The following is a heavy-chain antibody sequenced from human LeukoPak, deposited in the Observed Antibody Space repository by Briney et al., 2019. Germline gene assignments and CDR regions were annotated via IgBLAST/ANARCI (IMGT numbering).Heavy chain of an antibody. Sequence: SETLSLTCTVSGGSISSGDYYWSWIRQPPGKGLEWIVYIYYSGSTYYNPSLKSRVTISVDTSKNQFSLKLSSVTAADTAVYYCARGLWDPVTLPYYFDYWGQGTLVTVSS. CDR2: IYYSGST. D-gene: IGHD4-17*01. CDR1: GGSISSGDYY. V-gene: IGHV4-30-4*01. CDR3: ARGLWDPVTLPYYFDY. J-gene: IGHJ4*02.